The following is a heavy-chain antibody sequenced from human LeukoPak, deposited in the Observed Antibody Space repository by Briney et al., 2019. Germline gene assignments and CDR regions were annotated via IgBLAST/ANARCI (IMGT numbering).Heavy chain of an antibody. CDR3: TREGMGTTFSAWFDP. CDR2: ISGGGKT. CDR1: GFAFGSFG. V-gene: IGHV3-23*01. Sequence: GGTLRLSCAVSGFAFGSFGMSWVRQAPGKGLEWVSGISGGGKTNYADSVKGRFTVSRDNSKNTLYLQVNSLRVEDTAVYYCTREGMGTTFSAWFDPWGQGTLVTVPS. D-gene: IGHD1-7*01. J-gene: IGHJ5*02.